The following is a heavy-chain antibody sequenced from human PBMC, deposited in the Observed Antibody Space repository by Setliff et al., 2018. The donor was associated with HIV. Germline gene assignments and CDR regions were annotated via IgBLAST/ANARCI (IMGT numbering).Heavy chain of an antibody. CDR3: LLDVPLILRTSPPL. V-gene: IGHV4-61*05. CDR1: GGSISSSSYY. D-gene: IGHD1-7*01. CDR2: INHSGNT. Sequence: PSETLSLTCTVFGGSISSSSYYWGWIRQPPGKGLEWIGEINHSGNTTYNPSLKSRVTMSVDTTKNQFSLKLNTVTAADTATYYCLLDVPLILRTSPPLWGQGTPVTVSS. J-gene: IGHJ4*02.